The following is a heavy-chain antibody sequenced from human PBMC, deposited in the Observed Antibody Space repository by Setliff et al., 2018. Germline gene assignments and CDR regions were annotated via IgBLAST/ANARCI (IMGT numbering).Heavy chain of an antibody. J-gene: IGHJ3*01. CDR2: ITSSGSTV. Sequence: GGSLRLSCAASKFTFSDYYMSRIRQAPGKGLEWVAYITSSGSTVFYADSVKGRFTISRDNIKNSLYLQMNSLRSEDTAVYYCATLYPWDPDAFDLWGQGTMVTVSS. D-gene: IGHD3-16*01. V-gene: IGHV3-11*01. CDR3: ATLYPWDPDAFDL. CDR1: KFTFSDYY.